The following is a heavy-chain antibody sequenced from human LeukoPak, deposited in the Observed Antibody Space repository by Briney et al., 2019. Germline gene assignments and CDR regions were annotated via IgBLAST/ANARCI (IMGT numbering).Heavy chain of an antibody. CDR3: ARQRPSGHVNYFDY. J-gene: IGHJ4*02. Sequence: GGSLRLSCAASGFTFSTYWMNWVRQAPGKGLEWVANINQDGSEKHCVDSVKGRFTTFRDNAKNSLYLQMNSLRAEDTAVYYCARQRPSGHVNYFDYWGQGALVTVSS. D-gene: IGHD6-6*01. V-gene: IGHV3-7*01. CDR2: INQDGSEK. CDR1: GFTFSTYW.